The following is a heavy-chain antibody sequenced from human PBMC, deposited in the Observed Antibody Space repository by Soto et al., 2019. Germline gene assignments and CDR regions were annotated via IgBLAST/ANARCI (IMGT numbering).Heavy chain of an antibody. V-gene: IGHV1-69*01. Sequence: QVQLVQSGAEVKKPGSSVKVSCKASGGTFSSYAISWVRQAPGQGLEWMGGIIPIFGTTNYAQKFQGRVTITADESTSTAYMELSSLRSEDTAVYYCARASPNLYCSSTSCYLDYWGQGTLVTVSS. J-gene: IGHJ4*02. CDR2: IIPIFGTT. CDR3: ARASPNLYCSSTSCYLDY. CDR1: GGTFSSYA. D-gene: IGHD2-2*01.